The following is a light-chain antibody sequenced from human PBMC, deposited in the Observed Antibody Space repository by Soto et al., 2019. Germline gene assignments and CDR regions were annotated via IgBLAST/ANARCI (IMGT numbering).Light chain of an antibody. CDR2: GAS. V-gene: IGKV3-15*01. CDR1: QSISDT. J-gene: IGKJ1*01. CDR3: QQYGSSGT. Sequence: EIVITQSPATLSVSPGGRATLSCRASQSISDTLAWYQQKPGQAPRLLIYGASTRATGFPARFSGSGSGTDFTLAISRLEPEDFAVYYCQQYGSSGTFGQGTKVDIK.